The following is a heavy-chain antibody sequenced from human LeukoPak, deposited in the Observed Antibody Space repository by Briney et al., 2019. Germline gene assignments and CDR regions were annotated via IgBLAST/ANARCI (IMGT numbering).Heavy chain of an antibody. CDR1: GFTFSSYA. J-gene: IGHJ4*02. CDR3: AKMGIAVAGTTGFDY. D-gene: IGHD6-19*01. V-gene: IGHV3-23*01. Sequence: GGSLRLSCAASGFTFSSYAMSWVRQAPGKGLEWVSAISGSGGSTYYAGSVKGRFTISRDNSKNTLYLQMNSLRAEDTAVYYCAKMGIAVAGTTGFDYWGQGTLVTVSS. CDR2: ISGSGGST.